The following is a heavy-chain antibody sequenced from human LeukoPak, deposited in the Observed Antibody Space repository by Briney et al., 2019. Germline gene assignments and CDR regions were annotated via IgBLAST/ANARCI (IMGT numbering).Heavy chain of an antibody. CDR2: INPSNGDT. D-gene: IGHD6-19*01. CDR3: TRGDQWLDLYFQHAMDV. J-gene: IGHJ6*02. CDR1: GYSFIGHY. V-gene: IGHV1-2*02. Sequence: ASVKVSCKASGYSFIGHYIHWVRQAPGQGLEWVGWINPSNGDTNYAQAFQGRVTMTSDTTISTAYMDLSRLRSDDTAIYYCTRGDQWLDLYFQHAMDVWGQGTTVTVSS.